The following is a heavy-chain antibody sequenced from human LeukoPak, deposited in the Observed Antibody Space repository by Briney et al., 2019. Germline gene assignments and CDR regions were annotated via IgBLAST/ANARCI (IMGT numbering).Heavy chain of an antibody. Sequence: ASVKVSCKTSGGTFSTYAINWVRQAPGQGLEWMGGIIPIFGTANYAQKFQGRVTITADESTSTAYMELSSLKPEDTAVYYCARVIPAAKYNWFDPWGQGTLVTVSS. CDR3: ARVIPAAKYNWFDP. J-gene: IGHJ5*02. D-gene: IGHD6-13*01. CDR2: IIPIFGTA. V-gene: IGHV1-69*13. CDR1: GGTFSTYA.